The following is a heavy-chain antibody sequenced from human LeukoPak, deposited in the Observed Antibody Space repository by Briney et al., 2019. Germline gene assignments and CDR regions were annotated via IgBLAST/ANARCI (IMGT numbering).Heavy chain of an antibody. CDR3: AKDPQGGSGSYYTHYFDY. CDR1: GFTFSSYA. J-gene: IGHJ4*02. Sequence: GGSLRLSCAASGFTFSSYAMSWVRQAPGKGLEWVSAISGSGGSTYYADPVKGRFTISRDNSKNTLYLQMNSLRAEDTAVYYCAKDPQGGSGSYYTHYFDYWGQGTLVTVSS. D-gene: IGHD3-10*01. CDR2: ISGSGGST. V-gene: IGHV3-23*01.